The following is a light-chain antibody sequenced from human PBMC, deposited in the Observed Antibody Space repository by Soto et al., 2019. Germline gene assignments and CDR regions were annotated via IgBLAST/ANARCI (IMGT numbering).Light chain of an antibody. CDR3: MQGTHLPYT. CDR2: KVS. CDR1: QSLVHSDGNTH. J-gene: IGKJ2*01. Sequence: DVVMTQSPLSLPVTLGQPASISCRSTQSLVHSDGNTHLNWFQQRPGQSPRGLICKVSNRDSGDPDRFSGSTSVTDFTLKISRVEAEDVGVYYCMQGTHLPYTFGQGTKLEIK. V-gene: IGKV2-30*02.